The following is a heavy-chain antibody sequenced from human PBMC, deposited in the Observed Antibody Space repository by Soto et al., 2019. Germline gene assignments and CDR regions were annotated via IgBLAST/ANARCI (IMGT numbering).Heavy chain of an antibody. CDR1: GGTFSSYA. V-gene: IGHV1-69*13. Sequence: ASVKVSCKASGGTFSSYAISWVRQAPGQGLEWMGGIIPIFGTANYAQKFQGRVTITADESTSTAYMELSSLRSEDTAVFYCATGDYYDSSGYYWTCWGQGTLVAVSS. CDR3: ATGDYYDSSGYYWTC. J-gene: IGHJ4*02. D-gene: IGHD3-22*01. CDR2: IIPIFGTA.